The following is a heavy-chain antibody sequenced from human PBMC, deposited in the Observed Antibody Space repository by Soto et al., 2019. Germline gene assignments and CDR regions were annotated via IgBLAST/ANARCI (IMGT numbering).Heavy chain of an antibody. CDR1: GFTFNNAW. CDR3: STELPFDYYYGMDV. V-gene: IGHV3-15*07. Sequence: GGSLRLSCAAYGFTFNNAWMNWVRQAPGKGLEWVARIKSKTDGETTVYAAPVKGRFNISRDDSKNTLYLQMNSLKTEDTAVYYCSTELPFDYYYGMDVWGQGTTVTVSS. CDR2: IKSKTDGETT. J-gene: IGHJ6*02. D-gene: IGHD1-26*01.